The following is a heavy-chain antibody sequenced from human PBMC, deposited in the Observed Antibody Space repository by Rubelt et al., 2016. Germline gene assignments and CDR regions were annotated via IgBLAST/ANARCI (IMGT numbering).Heavy chain of an antibody. Sequence: QLQLQESGPGLVKPSETLSLTCTVSGGSISSSSYYWGWIRQPPGKGLEWIGSIYYSGSTYYNPSLKSRVTISVDTSKNQFSLKLSSVTAADTAVYYCARPIGDYYFDYWGQGTLVTVSS. CDR2: IYYSGST. CDR1: GGSISSSSYY. J-gene: IGHJ4*02. CDR3: ARPIGDYYFDY. D-gene: IGHD3-16*01. V-gene: IGHV4-39*01.